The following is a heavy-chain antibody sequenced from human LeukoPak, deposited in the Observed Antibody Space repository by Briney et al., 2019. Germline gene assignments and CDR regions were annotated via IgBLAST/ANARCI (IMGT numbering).Heavy chain of an antibody. CDR3: ALTIGHSSGPIDY. Sequence: ASVKVSCKASGYTFTSYDINWVRQATGQGLEWMGWMNPNSGNTGYAQKFQGRVTMTEDTSTDTAYMELSSLRSEDTAVYYCALTIGHSSGPIDYWGQGTLVTVSS. D-gene: IGHD6-19*01. V-gene: IGHV1-8*01. J-gene: IGHJ4*02. CDR1: GYTFTSYD. CDR2: MNPNSGNT.